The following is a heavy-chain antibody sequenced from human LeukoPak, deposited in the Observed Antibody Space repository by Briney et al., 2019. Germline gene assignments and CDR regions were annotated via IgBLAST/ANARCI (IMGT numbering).Heavy chain of an antibody. D-gene: IGHD1-14*01. V-gene: IGHV3-11*01. CDR1: GFTFSDYY. CDR3: ARGGLNRYPDY. J-gene: IGHJ4*02. Sequence: GGSLRLSCAASGFTFSDYYMNWIRQAPGKGLEGEAYIYSVSTTIYYTDSVKGRFTISRDNAKDSLYLQMNSLRAEDTAVYYCARGGLNRYPDYWGQGTLVTVSS. CDR2: IYSVSTTI.